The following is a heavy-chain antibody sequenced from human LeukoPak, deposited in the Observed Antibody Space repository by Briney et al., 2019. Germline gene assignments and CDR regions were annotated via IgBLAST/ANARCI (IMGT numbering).Heavy chain of an antibody. CDR3: ARRLRGVVVAATYNWFDP. CDR2: IYYSGST. D-gene: IGHD2-15*01. CDR1: GGSISSSYYY. V-gene: IGHV4-39*01. Sequence: PSETLSLTCTVSGGSISSSYYYWGWIRQPPGKGLEWIGSIYYSGSTYYNPSLKSRVTISVDTSKNQFSLKLSSVTAADTAVYYCARRLRGVVVAATYNWFDPWGQGTLVTVSS. J-gene: IGHJ5*02.